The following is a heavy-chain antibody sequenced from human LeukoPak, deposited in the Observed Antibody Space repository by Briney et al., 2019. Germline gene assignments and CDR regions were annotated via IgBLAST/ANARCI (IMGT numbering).Heavy chain of an antibody. D-gene: IGHD1-26*01. CDR1: GFTFSNYW. J-gene: IGHJ4*02. CDR3: ARDRGGSYSAIDY. CDR2: IKQDGSEK. V-gene: IGHV3-7*01. Sequence: GGSLRLSCAASGFTFSNYWMSWVRQAPGKGLEWVAKIKQDGSEKYYVDSVKGRFTISRDNAKNSLYLQMNSLRAEDTAVYYCARDRGGSYSAIDYWGQGTLVTVSS.